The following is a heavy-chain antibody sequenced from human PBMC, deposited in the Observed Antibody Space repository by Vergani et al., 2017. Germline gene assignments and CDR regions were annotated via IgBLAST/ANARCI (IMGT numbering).Heavy chain of an antibody. D-gene: IGHD3-22*01. CDR1: GGSISSSSYY. J-gene: IGHJ4*02. CDR2: IYTSGST. V-gene: IGHV4-39*07. Sequence: QLQLQESGPGLVKPSETLSLTCTVSGGSISSSSYYWGWIRQPPGKGLEWIGRIYTSGSTNYNPSLKSRVTISVDTSKNQFSLKLSSVTAADTAVYYCARDRGWLRPFDYWGQGTLVTVSS. CDR3: ARDRGWLRPFDY.